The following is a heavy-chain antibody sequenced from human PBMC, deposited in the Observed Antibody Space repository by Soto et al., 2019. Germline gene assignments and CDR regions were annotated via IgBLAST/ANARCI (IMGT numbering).Heavy chain of an antibody. CDR3: AKDTSTEYYYYYGMDV. CDR2: ISYDGSNK. V-gene: IGHV3-30*18. Sequence: QVQLVESGGGVVQPGRSLRLSCAASGFTFSSYGMHWVRQAPGKGLEWVAVISYDGSNKYYADSVKGRFTISRDNSKNTLYLQMNSLRAEDTAVYYCAKDTSTEYYYYYGMDVW. D-gene: IGHD1-1*01. J-gene: IGHJ6*01. CDR1: GFTFSSYG.